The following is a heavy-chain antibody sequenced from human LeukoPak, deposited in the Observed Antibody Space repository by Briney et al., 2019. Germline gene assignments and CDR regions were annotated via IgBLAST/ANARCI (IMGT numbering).Heavy chain of an antibody. J-gene: IGHJ6*03. CDR2: IIPIFGTA. CDR3: ARDRDYYDSSSPRAYYYMDV. D-gene: IGHD3-22*01. Sequence: GASVKVSCKASGGTFSSYAISWVRQAPGQGLEWMGGIIPIFGTANYAQKFQGRVTITADKSTSTAYMELSSLRSEDTAVYYCARDRDYYDSSSPRAYYYMDVWGKGTTVTIS. CDR1: GGTFSSYA. V-gene: IGHV1-69*06.